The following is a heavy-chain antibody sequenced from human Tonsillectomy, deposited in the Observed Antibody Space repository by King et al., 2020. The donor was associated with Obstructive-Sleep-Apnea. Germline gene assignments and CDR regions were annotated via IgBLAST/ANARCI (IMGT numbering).Heavy chain of an antibody. V-gene: IGHV3-48*04. Sequence: VQLVESGGGLIQPGGSLRLSCVASGFTFSIYNMDWVRQAPGKGLEWISYISSSGSTIHYADSVRGRFTISRDNSKNSLYLQMSYLRVEDTAVYYCARGGDGYPDYWGQGTLVTVSS. CDR1: GFTFSIYN. CDR3: ARGGDGYPDY. CDR2: ISSSGSTI. D-gene: IGHD3-22*01. J-gene: IGHJ4*02.